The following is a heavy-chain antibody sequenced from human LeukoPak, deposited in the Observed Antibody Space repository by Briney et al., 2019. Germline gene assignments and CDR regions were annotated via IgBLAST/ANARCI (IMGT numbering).Heavy chain of an antibody. J-gene: IGHJ5*02. D-gene: IGHD3-3*01. CDR2: YYSGST. Sequence: SETLSLTCTISGDSISDYYWNWIRQAPGKGLEWIGYYYSGSTSYNPSLEGRVTISFDTSKKQFSLKLSSVTAADTAVHYCARSNYDFWSGYLNWFDPWGQGILVTVSS. CDR1: GDSISDYY. V-gene: IGHV4-59*08. CDR3: ARSNYDFWSGYLNWFDP.